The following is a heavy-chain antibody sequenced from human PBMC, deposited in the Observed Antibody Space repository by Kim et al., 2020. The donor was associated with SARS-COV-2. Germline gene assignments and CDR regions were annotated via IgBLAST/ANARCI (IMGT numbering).Heavy chain of an antibody. CDR1: GGSFSGYY. D-gene: IGHD3-10*01. CDR2: INHSGST. CDR3: ARGAPVTIVRGGWVDP. Sequence: SETLSLTCAVYGGSFSGYYWSWIRQPPGKGLEWIGEINHSGSTNYNPSLKSRVPISVDTSKNQFSLKLSSGTAADTAVYYCARGAPVTIVRGGWVDPWG. J-gene: IGHJ5*02. V-gene: IGHV4-34*01.